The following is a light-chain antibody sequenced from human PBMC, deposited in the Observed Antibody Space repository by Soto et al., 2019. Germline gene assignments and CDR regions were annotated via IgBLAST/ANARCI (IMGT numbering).Light chain of an antibody. J-gene: IGKJ1*01. V-gene: IGKV3-20*01. CDR3: QQYVHWPPGT. CDR1: QSFSSSY. CDR2: GAS. Sequence: EIVSTQSPGTLSLSPGERATLSCRASQSFSSSYLAWYQQKPGQAPRLLIYGASSRATGIPDRFSGSGSGTEFTLTISSLQSEDVAVYYCQQYVHWPPGTFGQGTKV.